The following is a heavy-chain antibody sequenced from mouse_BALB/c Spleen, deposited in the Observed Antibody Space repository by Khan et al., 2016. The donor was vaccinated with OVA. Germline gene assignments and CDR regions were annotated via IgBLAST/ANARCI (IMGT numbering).Heavy chain of an antibody. CDR3: ARGNYYGSNSWFAY. CDR1: NYSFTDYT. J-gene: IGHJ3*01. CDR2: INPYNGGT. Sequence: VQLQQSGPELVKPGASMKISCKTSNYSFTDYTMNWVRQSHGENLEWIGLINPYNGGTTYNQKFKGKATLTVDKSSSTAYMELLSLTSEDSAVYYCARGNYYGSNSWFAYWGQGTLVTVSA. V-gene: IGHV1-18*01. D-gene: IGHD1-1*01.